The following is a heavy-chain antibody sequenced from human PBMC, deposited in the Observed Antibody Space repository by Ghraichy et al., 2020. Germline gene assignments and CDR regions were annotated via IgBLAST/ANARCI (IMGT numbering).Heavy chain of an antibody. CDR2: INVANGNT. Sequence: ASVKVSCKASGYTFTTYAMHWVRQAPGHRLEWMGWINVANGNTKYSQKFQGRVTLTSDTSVSTAYMDLTSLRFEDTAVYYCARVLGSVNGTAEDYWGQGTLVTVSS. D-gene: IGHD1-7*01. CDR3: ARVLGSVNGTAEDY. V-gene: IGHV1-3*01. CDR1: GYTFTTYA. J-gene: IGHJ4*02.